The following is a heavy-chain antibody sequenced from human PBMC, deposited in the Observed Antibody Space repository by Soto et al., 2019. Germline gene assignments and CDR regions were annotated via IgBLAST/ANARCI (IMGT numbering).Heavy chain of an antibody. CDR2: ILAIFGTA. CDR3: ARGQYQLLTGDYYYYGMDV. D-gene: IGHD2-2*01. J-gene: IGHJ6*02. CDR1: GCTFSSYA. Sequence: QVQLVQSGAEVKKPGSSVKVSCKASGCTFSSYAISWVRQAPGQGLEWMGGILAIFGTANYAQKFQVRVTITADESTSTAYMELSSLIAEDTAVYYCARGQYQLLTGDYYYYGMDVWGQGTTVTVAS. V-gene: IGHV1-69*01.